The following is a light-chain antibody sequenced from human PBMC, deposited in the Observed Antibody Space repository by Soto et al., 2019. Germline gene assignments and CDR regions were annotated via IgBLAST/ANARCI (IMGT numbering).Light chain of an antibody. CDR2: EVS. V-gene: IGLV2-14*01. Sequence: QSVLTQPASVSGSPGQSITISCTGTSSDVGGYNYVSWYQQHPGKAPKLMIYEVSNRPSRVSNRFSGSKSGNTASLIVSGLQPDDEAEYHCTSYTGDDFTFVFGTGTKLTVL. CDR3: TSYTGDDFTFV. CDR1: SSDVGGYNY. J-gene: IGLJ1*01.